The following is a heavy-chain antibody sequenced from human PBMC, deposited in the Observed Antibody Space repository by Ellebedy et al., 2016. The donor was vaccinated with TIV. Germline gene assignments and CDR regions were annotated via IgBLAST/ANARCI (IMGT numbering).Heavy chain of an antibody. CDR1: GGTFSTYA. J-gene: IGHJ5*02. V-gene: IGHV1-69*13. Sequence: ASVKVSCKASGGTFSTYAITWVRQAPGQGLEWMGGIIPIFGTANYAQKFQGRVTITADESTSTAYMELSSLRSEDTAVYYCARGPYCSGGSCYEGHWFDPWGQGTLVTVSS. CDR3: ARGPYCSGGSCYEGHWFDP. D-gene: IGHD2-15*01. CDR2: IIPIFGTA.